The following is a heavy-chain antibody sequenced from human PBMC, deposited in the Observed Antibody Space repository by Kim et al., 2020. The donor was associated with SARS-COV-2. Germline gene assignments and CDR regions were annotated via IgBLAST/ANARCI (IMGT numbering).Heavy chain of an antibody. J-gene: IGHJ6*02. D-gene: IGHD6-6*01. CDR1: GYTFTSYA. CDR3: ARGPSGSSSDGYYYYYGMDV. CDR2: INAGNGNT. V-gene: IGHV1-3*01. Sequence: ASVKVSCKASGYTFTSYAMHWVRQAPGQRLEWMGWINAGNGNTKYSQKFQGRVTITRDTSASTAYMELSSLRSEDTAVYYCARGPSGSSSDGYYYYYGMDVWGQGTTVTVSS.